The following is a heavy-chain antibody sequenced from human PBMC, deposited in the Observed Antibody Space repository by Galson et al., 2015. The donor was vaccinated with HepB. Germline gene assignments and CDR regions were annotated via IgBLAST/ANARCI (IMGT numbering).Heavy chain of an antibody. V-gene: IGHV5-51*03. CDR1: GYSFTSYW. Sequence: QSGAEVKKPGESLKISCKGSGYSFTSYWIGWVRQMPGKGLEWMGIIYPGDSDTRYSPSFQGQVTISADKSISTAYLQWRSLKASDTAMYYCARQDIVVVPAAMRRGRWFDPWGQGTLVTVSS. J-gene: IGHJ5*02. D-gene: IGHD2-2*01. CDR2: IYPGDSDT. CDR3: ARQDIVVVPAAMRRGRWFDP.